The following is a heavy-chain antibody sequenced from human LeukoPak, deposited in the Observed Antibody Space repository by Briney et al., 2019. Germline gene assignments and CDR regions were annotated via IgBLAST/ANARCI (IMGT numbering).Heavy chain of an antibody. CDR2: ISSSSSYI. J-gene: IGHJ4*02. CDR1: GFTFSSYS. Sequence: GGSLRLPCAASGFTFSSYSMNWVRQAPGKGLEWVSSISSSSSYIYYADSVKGRFTISRDNAKNSLYLQMNSLRAKDTAVYYCARGIAGSFDYWGQGTLVTVSS. V-gene: IGHV3-21*01. D-gene: IGHD6-13*01. CDR3: ARGIAGSFDY.